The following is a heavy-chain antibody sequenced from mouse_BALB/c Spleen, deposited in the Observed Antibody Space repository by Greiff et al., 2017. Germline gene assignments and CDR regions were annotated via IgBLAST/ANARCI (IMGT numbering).Heavy chain of an antibody. V-gene: IGHV7-3*02. CDR1: GFTFTDYY. J-gene: IGHJ4*01. D-gene: IGHD2-14*01. Sequence: EVMLVESGGGLVQPGGSLRLSCATSGFTFTDYYMSWVRQPPGQALEWLGFIRNKANGYTTEYSASVKGQFTISRDNSQSILYLQMNTLRAEDSATYYCAKGAYYRYDNGAMDYWGQGTSVTVSS. CDR2: IRNKANGYTT. CDR3: AKGAYYRYDNGAMDY.